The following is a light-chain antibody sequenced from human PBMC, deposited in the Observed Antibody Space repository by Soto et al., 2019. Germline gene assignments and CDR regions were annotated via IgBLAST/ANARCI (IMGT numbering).Light chain of an antibody. CDR1: SSDVGSYNL. CDR2: EVS. Sequence: QSALTQPASVSGSPGQSITISCTGTSSDVGSYNLVSWYQQHPGKAPKLMIYEVSKRPSGVSNRFSGSKSGNTASLTISGLHAEYEADYYCCSYSGSSTWVVGGGTKLTVL. CDR3: CSYSGSSTWV. V-gene: IGLV2-23*02. J-gene: IGLJ3*02.